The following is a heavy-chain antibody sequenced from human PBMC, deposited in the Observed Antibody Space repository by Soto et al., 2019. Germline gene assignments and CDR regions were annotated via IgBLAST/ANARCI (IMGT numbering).Heavy chain of an antibody. D-gene: IGHD3-3*01. V-gene: IGHV3-30-3*01. CDR1: GFTLSSYA. J-gene: IGHJ4*02. CDR2: IACAGTST. CDR3: ASEPGHHGNAYYTFDS. Sequence: QVQLVESGGGVVQPGRSLRLSCAASGFTLSSYAMHWVRQAPGKGLEWVAVIACAGTSTYYADSVRGRFTSSRDKTKDTVYLQLNTPRTEETTVYHSASEPGHHGNAYYTFDSWGQGTLVTGSS.